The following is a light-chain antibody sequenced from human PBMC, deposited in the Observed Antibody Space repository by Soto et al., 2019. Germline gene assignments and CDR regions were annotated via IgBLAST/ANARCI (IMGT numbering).Light chain of an antibody. Sequence: DIVLTQSPDSLAVSLGERATINCKSSQSVLSSFNNKNYLAWYQQKPGQPPKLFIYWTSSREFGVPDRFSGSGYGTYFTHPISSVPPEDVAVYYCQQYYSRPRTFGRGTKVELK. J-gene: IGKJ1*01. V-gene: IGKV4-1*01. CDR2: WTS. CDR1: QSVLSSFNNKNY. CDR3: QQYYSRPRT.